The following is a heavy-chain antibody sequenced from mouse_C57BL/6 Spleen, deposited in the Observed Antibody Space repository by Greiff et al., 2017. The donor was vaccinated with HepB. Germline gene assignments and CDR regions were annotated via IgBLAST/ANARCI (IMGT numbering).Heavy chain of an antibody. Sequence: EVQLQESGPGLVKPSQSLSLTCSVTGYSITSGYYWNWIRQFPGNKLEWMGYISYDGSNNYNPSLKNRISITRDTSKNQFFLKLNSVTTEDTATYYCARATLRCYFDYWGQGTTLTVSS. V-gene: IGHV3-6*01. CDR3: ARATLRCYFDY. CDR2: ISYDGSN. CDR1: GYSITSGYY. J-gene: IGHJ2*01. D-gene: IGHD1-1*01.